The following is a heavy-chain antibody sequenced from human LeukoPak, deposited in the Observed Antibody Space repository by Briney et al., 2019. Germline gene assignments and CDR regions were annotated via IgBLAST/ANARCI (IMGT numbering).Heavy chain of an antibody. CDR3: ARAGYSSSSSIVY. D-gene: IGHD6-6*01. J-gene: IGHJ4*02. CDR2: ISSSGSTI. Sequence: PGGSLRLSCAASGFTFSDYYMSWIRQAPGKGLEWVSYISSSGSTIYYADSVKGRFTISRDNAKSSLYLQMNSLRAEDSAVYYCARAGYSSSSSIVYWGQGTLVTVSS. CDR1: GFTFSDYY. V-gene: IGHV3-11*04.